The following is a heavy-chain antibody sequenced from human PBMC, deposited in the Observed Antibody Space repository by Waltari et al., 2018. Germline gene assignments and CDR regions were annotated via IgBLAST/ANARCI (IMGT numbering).Heavy chain of an antibody. V-gene: IGHV3-74*03. CDR3: TREGRQQGGY. CDR2: VNSDGSTT. Sequence: EVQLVESGGGLVQPGGSVRLSCAGSGFPFSNYWMDWVRQAPGKGLVWVSRVNSDGSTTMYADSVKGRFTISRDNAKNTLYLQMNSLRGEDTAVYYCTREGRQQGGYWGQGTLVTVSS. D-gene: IGHD6-13*01. J-gene: IGHJ4*02. CDR1: GFPFSNYW.